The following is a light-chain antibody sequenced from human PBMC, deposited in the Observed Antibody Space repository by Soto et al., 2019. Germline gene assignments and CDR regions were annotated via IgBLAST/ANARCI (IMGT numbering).Light chain of an antibody. J-gene: IGKJ5*01. Sequence: DIQMAQSPSSLSASVGDRVTITCRASQSISSFLTWYQQKAGKAPKLLIYAASSLQSGVPSRFSGSGSGTEFTLTISSLQPDDFATYYCQQYNSYPITFGQGTRLEIK. CDR1: QSISSF. CDR3: QQYNSYPIT. V-gene: IGKV1-9*01. CDR2: AAS.